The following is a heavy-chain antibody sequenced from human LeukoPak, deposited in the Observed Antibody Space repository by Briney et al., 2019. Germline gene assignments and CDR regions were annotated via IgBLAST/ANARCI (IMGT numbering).Heavy chain of an antibody. CDR1: GFAFSSYA. D-gene: IGHD3-22*01. Sequence: GGSLRLSCAASGFAFSSYAMSWVRQAPGKGLEWVSAISGSGGSTYYADSVKGRFTISRDNSKNTLYLQMNSLRAEDTAVYYCAKGSYDSSGYLDYWGQGTLVTVSS. V-gene: IGHV3-23*01. CDR2: ISGSGGST. J-gene: IGHJ4*02. CDR3: AKGSYDSSGYLDY.